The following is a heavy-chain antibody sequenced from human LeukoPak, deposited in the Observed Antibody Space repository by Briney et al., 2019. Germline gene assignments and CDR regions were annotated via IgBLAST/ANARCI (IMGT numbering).Heavy chain of an antibody. CDR1: GFTFSSYE. V-gene: IGHV3-48*03. CDR3: ARDRGRYNWNDGSYYYYMDV. J-gene: IGHJ6*03. CDR2: ICSSGSTI. Sequence: GGSLRLSCAASGFTFSSYEMNWVRQAPGKGLEWVSYICSSGSTIYYADSVKGRFTISRDNAKNSLYLQMNSLRAEDTAVYYCARDRGRYNWNDGSYYYYMDVWGKGTTVTVSS. D-gene: IGHD1-20*01.